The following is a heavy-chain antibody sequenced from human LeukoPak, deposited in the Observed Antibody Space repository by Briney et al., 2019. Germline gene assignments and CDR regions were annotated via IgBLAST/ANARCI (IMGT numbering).Heavy chain of an antibody. CDR3: ARDGNSWAFDY. CDR1: GYTFTSYY. Sequence: ASVKVSCKASGYTFTSYYMHWVRQAPGQGPEWMGIINPSGGSTSYAQKFQGRVTMTRDMSTSTVYMELSSLRSEDTAVYYCARDGNSWAFDYWGQGTLVTVSS. J-gene: IGHJ4*02. CDR2: INPSGGST. V-gene: IGHV1-46*01. D-gene: IGHD4-23*01.